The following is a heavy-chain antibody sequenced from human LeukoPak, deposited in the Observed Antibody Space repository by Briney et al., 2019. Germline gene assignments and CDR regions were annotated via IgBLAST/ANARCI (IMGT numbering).Heavy chain of an antibody. CDR1: AFTFSDYG. CDR3: ARGGCSTTSCPLVDY. CDR2: IRFDESNK. J-gene: IGHJ4*02. Sequence: GGSLRLSCAASAFTFSDYGMHWVRQAPGKGLEWVAFIRFDESNKYYADSVKGRFTISRDNSKNTLFLQMNSLRAQDTAVYYCARGGCSTTSCPLVDYWGQGTLVTVSS. V-gene: IGHV3-30*02. D-gene: IGHD2-2*01.